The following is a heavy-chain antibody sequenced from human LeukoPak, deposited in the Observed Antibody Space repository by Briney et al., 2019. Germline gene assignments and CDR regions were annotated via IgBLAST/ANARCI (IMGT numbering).Heavy chain of an antibody. J-gene: IGHJ4*02. CDR2: ISSSSSYI. CDR1: GFTFSSYG. V-gene: IGHV3-21*01. CDR3: ARASSYLRFDY. D-gene: IGHD3-16*02. Sequence: GGSLRLSCAASGFTFSSYGMHWVRQAPGKGLEWVSSISSSSSYIYYADSVKGRFTISRDNAKNSLYLQMNSLRAEDTAVYYCARASSYLRFDYWGQGTLVTVSS.